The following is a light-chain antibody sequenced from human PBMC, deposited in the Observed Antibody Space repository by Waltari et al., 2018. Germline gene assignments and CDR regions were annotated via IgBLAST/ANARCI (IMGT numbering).Light chain of an antibody. V-gene: IGKV1-12*01. CDR2: KAS. J-gene: IGKJ1*01. Sequence: DIQMTQSPSSLSASVGDRVTITCRASQGISSWLVWYQQKPGKAPNLLIYKASSLQSGVLSRFSGSGSGTDFTLTITSLQAEDFATYYCQQYNKAPWTFGQGTKVEIK. CDR1: QGISSW. CDR3: QQYNKAPWT.